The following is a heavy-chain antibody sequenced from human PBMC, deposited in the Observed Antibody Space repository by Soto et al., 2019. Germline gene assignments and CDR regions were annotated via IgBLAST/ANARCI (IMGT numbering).Heavy chain of an antibody. CDR3: AKDLYIGSGSDY. J-gene: IGHJ4*02. D-gene: IGHD3-10*01. CDR2: ISGSGGST. CDR1: GFTFSSYV. Sequence: EVQLLESGGGLVQPGGSLRLSCAASGFTFSSYVMSWVRQAPGKGLEWVSAISGSGGSTYYADSVKGRFTISRDNSKNTLYLQMNSLRAEDTAVYYCAKDLYIGSGSDYWGQGTLVTVSS. V-gene: IGHV3-23*01.